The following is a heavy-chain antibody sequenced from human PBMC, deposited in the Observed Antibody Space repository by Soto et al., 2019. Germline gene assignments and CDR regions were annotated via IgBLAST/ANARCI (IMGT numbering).Heavy chain of an antibody. CDR3: ARNSIHCSSTSCILFDP. J-gene: IGHJ5*02. D-gene: IGHD2-2*01. V-gene: IGHV4-39*01. Sequence: SETLSLTCTVSGGSISSSSYYWGWIRQPPGKGLEWIGSIYYSGSTYYNPSLKSRVTISVDTSKNQFSLKLSSVTAADTAVYYCARNSIHCSSTSCILFDPWGQGTLVTVSS. CDR1: GGSISSSSYY. CDR2: IYYSGST.